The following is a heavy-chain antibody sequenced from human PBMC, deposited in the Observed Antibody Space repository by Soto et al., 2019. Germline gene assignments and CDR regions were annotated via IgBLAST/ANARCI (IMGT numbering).Heavy chain of an antibody. J-gene: IGHJ5*02. Sequence: PSETLSLTCTVSGGSISSGGYYWSWIRQHPGKGLEWIGEIYQSGSTYYNPSLRRRVTISVDTSKNQFSLKLSSVSAADTAVYYCVRGISIYYGTKKRVRWFDPWGQGTLVTSPQ. CDR1: GGSISSGGYY. V-gene: IGHV4-31*03. CDR2: IYQSGST. CDR3: VRGISIYYGTKKRVRWFDP. D-gene: IGHD3-10*01.